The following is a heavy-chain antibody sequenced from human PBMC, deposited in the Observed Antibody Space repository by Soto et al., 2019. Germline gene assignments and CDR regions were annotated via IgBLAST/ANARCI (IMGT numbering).Heavy chain of an antibody. J-gene: IGHJ4*02. D-gene: IGHD3-9*01. CDR2: INAGNANT. CDR1: GYTFTSFA. Sequence: QVQLLQSGAEVKKPGASVKISCTASGYTFTSFAMHWVRQAPGQSLEWMGWINAGNANTKYSRSFQGRITITGDTSASTVYMELSSLRSEDTAVYYCARGSVDWFPYFDYWAQGTLVTVSS. CDR3: ARGSVDWFPYFDY. V-gene: IGHV1-3*01.